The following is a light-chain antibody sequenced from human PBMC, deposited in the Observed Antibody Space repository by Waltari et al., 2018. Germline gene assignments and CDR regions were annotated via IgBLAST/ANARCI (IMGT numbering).Light chain of an antibody. Sequence: QSVLTQPPSVSAAPGQKVTIPCSGSSSNIGNNYVSWYQQLPGRAPKLFIYENNKRSSGIPGRFSGSKSGTSATLGIAGLQTGDEADYYCGTWDSSLSALVFGGGTNLTVL. CDR3: GTWDSSLSALV. V-gene: IGLV1-51*02. J-gene: IGLJ2*01. CDR2: ENN. CDR1: SSNIGNNY.